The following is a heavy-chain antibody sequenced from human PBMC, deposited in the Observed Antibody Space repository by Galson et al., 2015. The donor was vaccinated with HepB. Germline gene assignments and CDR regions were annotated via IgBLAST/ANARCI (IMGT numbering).Heavy chain of an antibody. D-gene: IGHD3-10*01. CDR1: GDSVSSNSAA. CDR2: TYYRSKWYN. J-gene: IGHJ4*02. V-gene: IGHV6-1*01. Sequence: CAISGDSVSSNSAAWNWIRQSPSRGLEWLGRTYYRSKWYNDYAVSVKSRITINPDTSKNQFSLQLNSVTPEDTAVYYCARELGFGELSPFDYWGQGTLVTVSS. CDR3: ARELGFGELSPFDY.